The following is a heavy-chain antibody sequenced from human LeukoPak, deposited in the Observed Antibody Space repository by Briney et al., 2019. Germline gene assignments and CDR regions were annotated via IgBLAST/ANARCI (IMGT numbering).Heavy chain of an antibody. CDR3: AREGSSSWNNYYYYYMDV. V-gene: IGHV1-69*01. J-gene: IGHJ6*03. CDR2: IIPIFGTA. D-gene: IGHD6-13*01. Sequence: GSSVKVSCEASGGTFSSYAISWVRQAPGQGLEWMGGIIPIFGTANYAQKFQGRVTITADESTSTAYMELSSLRSEDTAVYYCAREGSSSWNNYYYYYMDVWGKGTTVTVSS. CDR1: GGTFSSYA.